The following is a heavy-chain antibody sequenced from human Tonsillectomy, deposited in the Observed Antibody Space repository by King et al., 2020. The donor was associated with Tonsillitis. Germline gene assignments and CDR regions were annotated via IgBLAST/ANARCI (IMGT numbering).Heavy chain of an antibody. Sequence: QLQESGPGLVRPSQTLSLTCTVSGGSIISGGYSWSWIRQPAGKGLKWIGRIYTSGSSNYNFYLKSRVTMSLDTSKNQFSLRLSSVTAADTAVYYCASEGTIFGVITAYYFDNWGQGTLVTVSS. CDR1: GGSIISGGYS. D-gene: IGHD3-3*01. CDR2: IYTSGSS. CDR3: ASEGTIFGVITAYYFDN. J-gene: IGHJ4*02. V-gene: IGHV4-61*02.